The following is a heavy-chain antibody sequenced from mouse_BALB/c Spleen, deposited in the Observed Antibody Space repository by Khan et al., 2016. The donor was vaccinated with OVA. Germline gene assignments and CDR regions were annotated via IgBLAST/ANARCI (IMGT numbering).Heavy chain of an antibody. CDR1: GYIFTSYW. CDR2: IYPGTDNT. D-gene: IGHD3-2*02. V-gene: IGHV1-76*01. CDR3: AREEAFYYFGY. J-gene: IGHJ2*01. Sequence: QVQLKQSGAELVRPGTSVKLSCKTSGYIFTSYWIHWVKQRSGQGLEWVARIYPGTDNTYYSENFKDKATLTADKSSSTAYLQLRSLKSEDSAVLFCAREEAFYYFGYWGHGTTLTVSS.